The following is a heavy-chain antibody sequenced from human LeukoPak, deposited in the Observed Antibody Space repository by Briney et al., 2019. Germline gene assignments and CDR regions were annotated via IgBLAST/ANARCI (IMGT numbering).Heavy chain of an antibody. Sequence: SETLSLTCTVSGGSITSYYWSWIRQPPGKGLEWLGYIYYIGSTNYNPSLENRVTISVDTSKNQFSPRLSSVTAADTAVYYCARLGGYSYYYDSSGYRLGELDYWGQGTLVTVSS. CDR2: IYYIGST. V-gene: IGHV4-59*01. CDR1: GGSITSYY. CDR3: ARLGGYSYYYDSSGYRLGELDY. D-gene: IGHD3-22*01. J-gene: IGHJ4*02.